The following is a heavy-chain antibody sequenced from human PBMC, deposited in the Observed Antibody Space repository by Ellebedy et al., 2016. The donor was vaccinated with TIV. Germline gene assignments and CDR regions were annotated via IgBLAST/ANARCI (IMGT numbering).Heavy chain of an antibody. J-gene: IGHJ6*03. CDR2: INGDGRST. D-gene: IGHD3-10*01. V-gene: IGHV3-74*01. Sequence: GGSLRLSCAASGFTFSNYWMHWVRQAPGKGLVWVSRINGDGRSTNYADSVKGRFTISRDNAKNTLFLQANSLRAEDTAVYYCARALLGVSKYYYMDVWGKGTTVTVSS. CDR1: GFTFSNYW. CDR3: ARALLGVSKYYYMDV.